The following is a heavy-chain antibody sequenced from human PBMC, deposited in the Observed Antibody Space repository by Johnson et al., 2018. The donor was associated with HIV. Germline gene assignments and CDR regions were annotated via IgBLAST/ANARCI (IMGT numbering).Heavy chain of an antibody. J-gene: IGHJ3*02. CDR1: GFNVISNY. CDR3: ARGIAVSNWVDI. V-gene: IGHV3-66*03. D-gene: IGHD6-19*01. Sequence: VQLVESGGGLIQRGGSLRLSCAASGFNVISNYMSWVRQAPGKGLEWVSLIYTGGRTYYADSVKGRFTISRDNSKNTLYLQMNSLRAEDTAVYYCARGIAVSNWVDIWGQGTMVTVSS. CDR2: IYTGGRT.